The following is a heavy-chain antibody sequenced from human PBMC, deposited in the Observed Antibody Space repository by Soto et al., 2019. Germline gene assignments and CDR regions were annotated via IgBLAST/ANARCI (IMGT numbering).Heavy chain of an antibody. D-gene: IGHD4-17*01. Sequence: ASVKVSCKASGGTFGRFSVSWVRQAPGQGLEWIGGVIPLYNTSNYSLKFQGRVAISADESTSTVFMELRNLRSEDTALYYCARGDEMTAVTIFEYWGQGTLVTVSS. CDR2: VIPLYNTS. CDR3: ARGDEMTAVTIFEY. CDR1: GGTFGRFS. J-gene: IGHJ4*02. V-gene: IGHV1-69*13.